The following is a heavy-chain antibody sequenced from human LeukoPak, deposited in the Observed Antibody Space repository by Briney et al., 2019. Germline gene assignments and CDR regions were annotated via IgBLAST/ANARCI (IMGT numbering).Heavy chain of an antibody. CDR3: ARESDHYFDP. Sequence: ASVKVSCKASGDTFTSYDITWGRQAPGQGLEYVGWISGYNGNTNYAQKVQGRGTMTTDTSTSTAYMELRSLGSDDTVVYYCARESDHYFDPWGQGTLVTVSS. J-gene: IGHJ5*02. CDR2: ISGYNGNT. CDR1: GDTFTSYD. V-gene: IGHV1-18*01. D-gene: IGHD1-26*01.